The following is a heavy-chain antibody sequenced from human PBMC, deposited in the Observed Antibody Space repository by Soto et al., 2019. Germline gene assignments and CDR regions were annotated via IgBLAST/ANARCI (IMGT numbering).Heavy chain of an antibody. CDR1: GYSFTSYW. Sequence: PGEALKISCKGSGYSFTSYWISWVRQMPGKGLEWMGRIDPSDSYTNYSPSFQGHVTISADKSISTAYLQWSSLKASDTAMYYCARYLVDSSSWYLDYWGQGTLVTVSS. D-gene: IGHD6-13*01. CDR2: IDPSDSYT. CDR3: ARYLVDSSSWYLDY. V-gene: IGHV5-10-1*01. J-gene: IGHJ4*02.